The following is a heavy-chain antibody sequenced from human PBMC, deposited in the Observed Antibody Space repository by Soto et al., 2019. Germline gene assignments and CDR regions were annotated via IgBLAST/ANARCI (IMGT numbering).Heavy chain of an antibody. CDR1: GYTFSNYG. V-gene: IGHV1-18*01. D-gene: IGHD3-3*01. CDR3: ATDRSRLFGVVFPFDP. Sequence: QVQLVQSGAEVKKPGASVKVSCKASGYTFSNYGISWVRQAPGQGLEWMGWISAYNGNTNYAQKLQGRVTMTTDTSTSTAYMALRSLRSDDTAVYYCATDRSRLFGVVFPFDPWGQGTLVTVSS. CDR2: ISAYNGNT. J-gene: IGHJ5*02.